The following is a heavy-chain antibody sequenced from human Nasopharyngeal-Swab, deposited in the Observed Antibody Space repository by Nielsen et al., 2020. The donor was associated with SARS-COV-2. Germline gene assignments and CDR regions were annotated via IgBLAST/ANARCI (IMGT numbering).Heavy chain of an antibody. CDR3: AHRPNAYCSGGSCYNWFDP. J-gene: IGHJ5*02. D-gene: IGHD2-15*01. V-gene: IGHV2-5*02. CDR2: IYWDDDK. Sequence: SGPTLVKPTQTLTLTCTFSGFSLSTSGVGVGWIRQPPGKALEWLALIYWDDDKRYSPSLKSRLTITKDTSKNQVVLTMTNMDPVDTATYYSAHRPNAYCSGGSCYNWFDPWGQGTLVTVSS. CDR1: GFSLSTSGVG.